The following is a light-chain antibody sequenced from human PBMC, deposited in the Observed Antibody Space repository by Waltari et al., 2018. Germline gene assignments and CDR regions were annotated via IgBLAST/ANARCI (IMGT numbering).Light chain of an antibody. CDR2: RNS. V-gene: IGLV1-40*01. J-gene: IGLJ2*01. Sequence: WYQQLPGTVPKLLIFRNSHWPSGVPDRFSGSRSGTSASLAITGLQADDEAIYYCQSYDNTLSVVFGGGTKVTVL. CDR3: QSYDNTLSVV.